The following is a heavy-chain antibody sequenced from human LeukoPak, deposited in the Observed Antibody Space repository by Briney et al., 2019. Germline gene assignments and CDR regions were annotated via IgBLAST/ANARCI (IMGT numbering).Heavy chain of an antibody. D-gene: IGHD6-13*01. CDR1: GGSFGVYY. V-gene: IGHV4-34*01. J-gene: IGHJ4*02. CDR2: INHSGST. Sequence: SESLSLTCAVYGGSFGVYYWGWIRQPPGKGLGWVGEINHSGSTHYNAALKSRVTISGDTSKNQFSLKLRPVTAADTAVYYCAIASTPSIAAAGIPHDYWGEGGLLTDS. CDR3: AIASTPSIAAAGIPHDY.